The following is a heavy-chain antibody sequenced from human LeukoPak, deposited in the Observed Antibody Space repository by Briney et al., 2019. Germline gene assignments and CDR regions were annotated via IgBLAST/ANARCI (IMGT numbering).Heavy chain of an antibody. D-gene: IGHD3-22*01. CDR1: GGTLSSYA. CDR3: ARADSSGYSLDENFDY. J-gene: IGHJ4*02. V-gene: IGHV1-69*04. CDR2: IIPIFAIV. Sequence: SVKVSCKASGGTLSSYALDWVRQAPGQGLEWIGRIIPIFAIVNYAQNFQGRVTITADKSTNTAYMELSSLRFEDTAFYYCARADSSGYSLDENFDYWGQRTLVTVSS.